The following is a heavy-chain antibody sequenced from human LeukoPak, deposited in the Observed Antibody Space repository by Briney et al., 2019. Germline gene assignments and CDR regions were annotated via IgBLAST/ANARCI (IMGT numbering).Heavy chain of an antibody. Sequence: GGSLTRYCSASGFTFSSYSMNWLRPAPGKGLEWVSSINSSSSYLYHEHSVKGPFTMSSGNAKNSLYLQMNSLRAEDTAVYYCAREASSSGGYSFDPWGQGTLVTVSS. J-gene: IGHJ5*02. CDR2: INSSSSYL. CDR1: GFTFSSYS. CDR3: AREASSSGGYSFDP. V-gene: IGHV3-21*04. D-gene: IGHD5-18*01.